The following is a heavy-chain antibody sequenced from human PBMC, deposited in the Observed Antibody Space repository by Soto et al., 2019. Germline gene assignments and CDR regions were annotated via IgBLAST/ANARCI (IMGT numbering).Heavy chain of an antibody. D-gene: IGHD3-22*01. J-gene: IGHJ4*02. CDR2: IIPIFGTA. CDR3: ARDHSSGYSDY. CDR1: RGTLSSYA. V-gene: IGHV1-69*13. Sequence: SVKLSSKAPRGTLSSYAISWVRQATGQGLEWMGGIIPIFGTANYAQKFQGRVTITADESTSTAYMELSSLRSEDTAVYYCARDHSSGYSDYWGQGTLVTVSS.